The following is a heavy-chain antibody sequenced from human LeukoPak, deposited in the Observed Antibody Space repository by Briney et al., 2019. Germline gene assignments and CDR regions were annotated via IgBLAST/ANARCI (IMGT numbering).Heavy chain of an antibody. CDR3: ARDGAPTYYYDSSGYYFTGD. Sequence: ASVKVSCKASGYTFTSYGISWVRQAPGQGLEWMGWISAYNGNTNYAQKLQGRVTMTTDTSTSTAYMELRSLRSDDTAVYYRARDGAPTYYYDSSGYYFTGDWGQGTLVTVSS. J-gene: IGHJ4*02. CDR1: GYTFTSYG. CDR2: ISAYNGNT. D-gene: IGHD3-22*01. V-gene: IGHV1-18*01.